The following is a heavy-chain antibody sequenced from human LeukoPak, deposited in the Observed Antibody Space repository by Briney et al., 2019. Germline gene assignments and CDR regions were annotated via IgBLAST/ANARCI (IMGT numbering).Heavy chain of an antibody. Sequence: SGGSLRLSCAASGFTFSSYSMNWVRQAPGKGLEWVSSISSSSSYIYYADSVKGRFTISRDNAKNSLYLQMNSLRVEDTAVYYCARDLKTSVVTPFGYWGQGTLVTVSS. CDR3: ARDLKTSVVTPFGY. V-gene: IGHV3-21*01. CDR1: GFTFSSYS. D-gene: IGHD4-23*01. J-gene: IGHJ4*02. CDR2: ISSSSSYI.